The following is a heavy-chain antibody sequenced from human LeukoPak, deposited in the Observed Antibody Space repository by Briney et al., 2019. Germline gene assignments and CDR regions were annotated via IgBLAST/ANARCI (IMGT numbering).Heavy chain of an antibody. D-gene: IGHD3-16*01. J-gene: IGHJ6*03. Sequence: GGSLRLSCAASEFTFSSYSMNWVRQAPGKGLEWISYISSSGSTIYYAESVKGRFTISRDNAKNSLFLQMNSLRAEDTAVYYCARDRVYDYYYYYMDVWGKGTTVTISS. CDR1: EFTFSSYS. CDR2: ISSSGSTI. CDR3: ARDRVYDYYYYYMDV. V-gene: IGHV3-48*01.